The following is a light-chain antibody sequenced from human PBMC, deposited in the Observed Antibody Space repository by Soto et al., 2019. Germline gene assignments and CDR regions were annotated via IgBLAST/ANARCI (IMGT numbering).Light chain of an antibody. Sequence: EIVLTQSPATLSLSPGERATLSCRASQSVGSFLAWYQQKPGQAPRLLIYDASNRATGIPARFSGSGSGTDFTLSISSLEPEDFAVYYCQQRSSWPLTFCGGTKVEIK. CDR2: DAS. CDR1: QSVGSF. J-gene: IGKJ4*01. CDR3: QQRSSWPLT. V-gene: IGKV3-11*01.